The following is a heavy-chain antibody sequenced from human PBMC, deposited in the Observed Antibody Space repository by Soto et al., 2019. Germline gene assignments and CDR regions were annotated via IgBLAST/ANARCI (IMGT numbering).Heavy chain of an antibody. V-gene: IGHV3-33*01. D-gene: IGHD2-2*01. CDR2: IWFDGSKK. Sequence: QMQLVESGGGVVQPGRSLRLSCAASGFTFRSYGIHWVRQAPGKGLEWVALIWFDGSKKYYVDSVKGRFAVSRDNSKNTLYLQMNSLRVEDTALYYCSRDRLVPYGYGMDVWGQGTTLTVSS. CDR3: SRDRLVPYGYGMDV. CDR1: GFTFRSYG. J-gene: IGHJ6*02.